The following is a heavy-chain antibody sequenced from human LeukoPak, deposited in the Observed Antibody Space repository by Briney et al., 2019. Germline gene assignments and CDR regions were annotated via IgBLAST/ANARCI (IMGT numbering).Heavy chain of an antibody. CDR3: AKAPSYSSSWYSPDY. CDR1: GFTFSSYG. V-gene: IGHV3-30*18. CDR2: ISYDGSNR. Sequence: GGSLRLSCAASGFTFSSYGVHWVRQPPGKGLEWVAVISYDGSNRYYADSVKGRFTISRDNSKNTLYLQMNSLRGDDTAVYYCAKAPSYSSSWYSPDYWGQGTLVTVSS. J-gene: IGHJ4*02. D-gene: IGHD6-13*01.